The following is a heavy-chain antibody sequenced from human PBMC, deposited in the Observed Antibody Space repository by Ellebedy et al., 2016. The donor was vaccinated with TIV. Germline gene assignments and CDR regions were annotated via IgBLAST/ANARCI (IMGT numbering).Heavy chain of an antibody. CDR2: IHYSEST. D-gene: IGHD3-9*01. CDR1: GGSVSSGSYF. CDR3: ARGMTGYYLIFTH. J-gene: IGHJ4*02. Sequence: GSLRLSCTVSGGSVSSGSYFWTWIRQPPGKGLEWIGSIHYSESTDYNPSLKSRVTVSVDTSKNQSSLKLNSVTAADTAVYYCARGMTGYYLIFTHWGQGTPVTVSS. V-gene: IGHV4-61*01.